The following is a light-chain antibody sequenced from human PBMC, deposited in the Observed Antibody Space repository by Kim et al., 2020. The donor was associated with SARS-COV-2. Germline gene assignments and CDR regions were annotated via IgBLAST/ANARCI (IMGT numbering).Light chain of an antibody. CDR3: LQYYSFPHT. J-gene: IGKJ2*01. V-gene: IGKV1-17*03. CDR1: QGIRGY. CDR2: DTS. Sequence: DIQMTQSPSALSASVGASVAITCRASQGIRGYLAWFQQKPGKVPTRLIYDTSNLQTGVPSKFSGRGSGAEFTLTIINLQPEDFATYYCLQYYSFPHTFGQGTKLEI.